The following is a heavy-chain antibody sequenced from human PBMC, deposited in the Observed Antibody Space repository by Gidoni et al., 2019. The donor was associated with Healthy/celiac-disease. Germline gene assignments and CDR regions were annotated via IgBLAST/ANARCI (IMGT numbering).Heavy chain of an antibody. Sequence: EVQLVESGGGLFQPGGSLRLSCEASGFTFSSYAMSWVRQAPGKGLEWFSAISGSGGSTYYADSVKGRFTISRDNSKNTLYLQMNSLRAEDTAVYYCAKEGDYGDYNGGFDYWGQGTLVTVSS. CDR3: AKEGDYGDYNGGFDY. CDR1: GFTFSSYA. D-gene: IGHD4-17*01. J-gene: IGHJ4*02. V-gene: IGHV3-23*04. CDR2: ISGSGGST.